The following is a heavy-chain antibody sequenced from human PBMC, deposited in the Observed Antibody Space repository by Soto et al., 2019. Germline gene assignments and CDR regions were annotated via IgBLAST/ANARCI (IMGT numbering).Heavy chain of an antibody. V-gene: IGHV3-23*05. D-gene: IGHD2-21*01. CDR2: IYGSGRGI. Sequence: LRLSCTASGLPHSNFAMMWVRQAPGKGLECISGIYGSGRGIEYADSVKGRFTISRDNSKNTVYLQMTDLRVDDTAVYYCAKDAVYNDGLWLMDHWGEGTQVTVSS. CDR3: AKDAVYNDGLWLMDH. J-gene: IGHJ4*02. CDR1: GLPHSNFA.